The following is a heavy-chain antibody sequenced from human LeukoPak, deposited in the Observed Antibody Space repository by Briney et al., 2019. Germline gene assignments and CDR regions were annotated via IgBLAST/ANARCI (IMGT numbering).Heavy chain of an antibody. D-gene: IGHD4-23*01. Sequence: GGSLRLSCTVSGFTFSSYWMHWVRQAPGKGLVWVSRIDRDGSRINYADSVKGRFTISRDNGKNTLFLQMNSLRAEDAAVYYCVRGNDYGGPHYWGQGTLVTVSS. V-gene: IGHV3-74*01. CDR1: GFTFSSYW. CDR3: VRGNDYGGPHY. CDR2: IDRDGSRI. J-gene: IGHJ4*02.